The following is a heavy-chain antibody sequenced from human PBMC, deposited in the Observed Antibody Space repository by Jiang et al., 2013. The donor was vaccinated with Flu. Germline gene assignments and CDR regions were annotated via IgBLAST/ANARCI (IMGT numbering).Heavy chain of an antibody. CDR1: GGTVSDYA. D-gene: IGHD4-17*01. CDR3: ARVEDYGDHVPPLY. V-gene: IGHV1-69*04. Sequence: SGAEVKKPGSSVKVSCKTSGGTVSDYALSWVRQAPGQGLEWMGRIIPILNIVNYAQKFQGRVTITADKSTNTAYMELSSLRSDDTAVYYCARVEDYGDHVPPLYWGQGTLVTVSS. CDR2: IIPILNIV. J-gene: IGHJ1*01.